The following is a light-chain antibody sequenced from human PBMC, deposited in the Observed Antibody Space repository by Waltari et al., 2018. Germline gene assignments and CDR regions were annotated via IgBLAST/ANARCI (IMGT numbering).Light chain of an antibody. J-gene: IGLJ1*01. CDR1: SSNVGGNA. Sequence: QSVLTQPPSASGTPGQRVTISCSGSSSNVGGNAVNWYQHLPGTAPQLLIYNTNQRPAGVPDRCSGSKSGTSASRAISGLQSEDEADYYCAAWEGSLNGPTNVFGTGTKVTVL. CDR2: NTN. CDR3: AAWEGSLNGPTNV. V-gene: IGLV1-44*01.